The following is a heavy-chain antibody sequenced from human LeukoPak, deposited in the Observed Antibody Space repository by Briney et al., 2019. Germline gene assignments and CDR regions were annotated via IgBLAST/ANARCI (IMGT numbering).Heavy chain of an antibody. CDR3: ARDYDLDY. V-gene: IGHV3-7*01. CDR1: GFTFSSYG. D-gene: IGHD5-12*01. Sequence: GSLRLSCAASGFTFSSYGMHWVRQAPGKGLEWVANIKQDGSEKYYVDSVKGRFTISRDNAKNSLYLQMNSLRAEDTAVYYCARDYDLDYWGQGTLVTVSS. CDR2: IKQDGSEK. J-gene: IGHJ4*02.